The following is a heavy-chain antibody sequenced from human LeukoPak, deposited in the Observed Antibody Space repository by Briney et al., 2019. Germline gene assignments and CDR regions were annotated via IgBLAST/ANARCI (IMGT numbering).Heavy chain of an antibody. D-gene: IGHD2-2*01. CDR1: GYTFTSYG. Sequence: GSVKVSCKASGYTFTSYGISWVRQAPGQGLEWMGWISAYNGNTNYAQKLQGRVTMTTDTSTSTAYMGLRSLRSDDTAVYYCARAYCSSTSCYYYMDVWGKGTTVTVSS. V-gene: IGHV1-18*01. CDR2: ISAYNGNT. CDR3: ARAYCSSTSCYYYMDV. J-gene: IGHJ6*03.